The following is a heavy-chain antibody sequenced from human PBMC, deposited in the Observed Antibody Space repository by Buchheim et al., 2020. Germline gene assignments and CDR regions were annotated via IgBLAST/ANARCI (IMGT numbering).Heavy chain of an antibody. D-gene: IGHD4-17*01. CDR1: GGTFSSYT. CDR2: IIPILGIA. CDR3: ARGLRGKDYGDYGFDY. V-gene: IGHV1-69*09. J-gene: IGHJ4*02. Sequence: VQLVQSGAEVKKPGASVKVSCKASGGTFSSYTISWVRQAPGQGLEWMGRIIPILGIANYAQKFQGRVTITVAKSTSTAYMELSSLRSEDTAVYYCARGLRGKDYGDYGFDYWGQGTL.